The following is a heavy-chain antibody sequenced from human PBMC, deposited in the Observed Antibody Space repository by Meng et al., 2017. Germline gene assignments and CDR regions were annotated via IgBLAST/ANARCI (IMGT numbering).Heavy chain of an antibody. J-gene: IGHJ5*02. V-gene: IGHV1-8*01. D-gene: IGHD6-19*01. CDR3: ARGLAVAGTVFWFDP. Sequence: QLRVMKTGVGVRKPGAHTKFSCTASGYTFTSYDIIWGRQATGQGLEWMGWMNPNSGNTGYAQKFQGRVAITRNTSISTAYMELSSLRSEDTAVYYCARGLAVAGTVFWFDPWGQGTLVTVSS. CDR1: GYTFTSYD. CDR2: MNPNSGNT.